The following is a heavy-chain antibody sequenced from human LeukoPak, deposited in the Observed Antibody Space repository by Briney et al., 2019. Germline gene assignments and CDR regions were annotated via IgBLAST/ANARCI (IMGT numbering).Heavy chain of an antibody. Sequence: SETLSLTCAVYGGSFSGYYWSWIRQPPGKGLEWIGEINHSGSTNYNPSLKSRVTIPVDTSKNQFSLKLSSVTAADTAVYYCARIRLLWFGELSDAYFDYWGQGTLVTVSS. J-gene: IGHJ4*02. V-gene: IGHV4-34*01. CDR1: GGSFSGYY. CDR2: INHSGST. CDR3: ARIRLLWFGELSDAYFDY. D-gene: IGHD3-10*01.